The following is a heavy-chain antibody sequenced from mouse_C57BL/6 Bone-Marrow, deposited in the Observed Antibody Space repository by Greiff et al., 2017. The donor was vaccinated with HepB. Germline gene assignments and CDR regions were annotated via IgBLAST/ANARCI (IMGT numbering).Heavy chain of an antibody. D-gene: IGHD1-1*01. Sequence: VQLQQSVAELVRPGASVKLSCTASGFNIKNTYMHWVKQRPEQGLEWIGRIDPANGNTKYAPNFQGKTTITADTSSNTAYLQLSSLTSEATAIYYCDYYGSSYGYYAMDYWGQGTSVTVSS. CDR3: DYYGSSYGYYAMDY. V-gene: IGHV14-3*01. CDR1: GFNIKNTY. J-gene: IGHJ4*01. CDR2: IDPANGNT.